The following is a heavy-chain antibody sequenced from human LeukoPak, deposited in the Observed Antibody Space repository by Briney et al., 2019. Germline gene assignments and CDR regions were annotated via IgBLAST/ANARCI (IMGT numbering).Heavy chain of an antibody. CDR3: ARDSPDSDPKPFDY. D-gene: IGHD2-15*01. CDR1: GGSISSGSYY. V-gene: IGHV4-61*02. J-gene: IGHJ4*02. CDR2: IYTSGST. Sequence: SQTLSLTCTVSGGSISSGSYYWSWIRQPAGKGLEWIGRIYTSGSTNYNPSLKSRVTISVDTSKNQFSLKLSSVTAADTAVYYCARDSPDSDPKPFDYWGQGTLVTVSS.